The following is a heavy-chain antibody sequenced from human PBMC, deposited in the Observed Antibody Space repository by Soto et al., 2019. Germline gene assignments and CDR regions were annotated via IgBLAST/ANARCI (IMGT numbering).Heavy chain of an antibody. CDR3: ARDGSRLWMLGKSLIDY. Sequence: GGSLRLSCAASGFTFSSYSMNWVRQAPGKGLEWVSSISSSSSYIYYADSVKGRFTISRDNAKNSLYLQMNSLRAEDTAVYYCARDGSRLWMLGKSLIDYWGQGTLVTVSS. D-gene: IGHD3-10*02. CDR2: ISSSSSYI. V-gene: IGHV3-21*01. J-gene: IGHJ4*02. CDR1: GFTFSSYS.